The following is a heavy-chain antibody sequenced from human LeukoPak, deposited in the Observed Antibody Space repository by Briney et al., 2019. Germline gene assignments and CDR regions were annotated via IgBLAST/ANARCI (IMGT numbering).Heavy chain of an antibody. CDR3: ARDRPFGVVIGYFDY. J-gene: IGHJ4*02. Sequence: GGSLRLSCAASGFTFSSYEMDWVRQAPGKGLEWVSYISSSGSTIYYADSVKGRFTISRDNAKNSLYLQMNSLRAEDTAVYYCARDRPFGVVIGYFDYWGQGTLVTVSS. V-gene: IGHV3-48*03. D-gene: IGHD3-3*01. CDR2: ISSSGSTI. CDR1: GFTFSSYE.